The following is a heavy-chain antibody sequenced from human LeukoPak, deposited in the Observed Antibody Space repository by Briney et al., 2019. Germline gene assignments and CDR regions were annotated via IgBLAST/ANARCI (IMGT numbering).Heavy chain of an antibody. Sequence: PGGSLRLSCAASGFTFSNYAMAWVRQAPGKGLEWVSAISGSGGSTYYADSVKGRFTISRDNSKNTLYLQMNSLRAEDTAVYYCATCGSSSWFLYNWFDPWGQGTLVTVSS. D-gene: IGHD6-13*01. CDR2: ISGSGGST. V-gene: IGHV3-23*01. J-gene: IGHJ5*02. CDR3: ATCGSSSWFLYNWFDP. CDR1: GFTFSNYA.